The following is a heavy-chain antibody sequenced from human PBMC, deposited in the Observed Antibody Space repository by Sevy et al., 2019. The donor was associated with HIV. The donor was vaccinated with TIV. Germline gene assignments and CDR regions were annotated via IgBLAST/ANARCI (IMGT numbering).Heavy chain of an antibody. CDR2: ISGSGGST. CDR3: AKAGVRVGGTFDLFYFDY. D-gene: IGHD6-19*01. Sequence: GGSLRLSCVASGFTFDSYAMSWVRQAPGKGLQWVSVISGSGGSTYYGESVKGRFTISRDNSKNTMYLQMNSLTAEDTAVYYCAKAGVRVGGTFDLFYFDYWGQGTLVTVSS. V-gene: IGHV3-23*01. J-gene: IGHJ4*02. CDR1: GFTFDSYA.